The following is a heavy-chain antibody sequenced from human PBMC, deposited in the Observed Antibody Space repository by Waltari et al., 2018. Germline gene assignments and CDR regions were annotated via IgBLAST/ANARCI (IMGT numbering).Heavy chain of an antibody. Sequence: QVQLVESGGGVVQPGRCLRLSCAASGFTFSSYGMHWVRQAPGKGLGGVAVKWYDGRYKYYADAVKGRFTISRDNSKNTLYLQMNSLRAEDTAVYYCARDAGETGFDYWGQGTLVTVSS. CDR3: ARDAGETGFDY. V-gene: IGHV3-33*01. D-gene: IGHD3-10*01. CDR1: GFTFSSYG. J-gene: IGHJ4*02. CDR2: KWYDGRYK.